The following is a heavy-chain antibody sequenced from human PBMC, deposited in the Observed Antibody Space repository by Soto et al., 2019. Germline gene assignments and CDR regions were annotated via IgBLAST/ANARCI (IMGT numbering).Heavy chain of an antibody. J-gene: IGHJ4*02. V-gene: IGHV4-4*02. CDR1: GVSISSTNW. Sequence: VQLQESGPGLVKPSGTLSLTCAVSGVSISSTNWWSWVRQPPGKGLEWIGEIYHTGSTNYNPSLRNRVTISVDKSKNQFALKLNSVTAADTAMYYCARDAVGVPTHWGQGTLVTVSS. CDR2: IYHTGST. D-gene: IGHD2-15*01. CDR3: ARDAVGVPTH.